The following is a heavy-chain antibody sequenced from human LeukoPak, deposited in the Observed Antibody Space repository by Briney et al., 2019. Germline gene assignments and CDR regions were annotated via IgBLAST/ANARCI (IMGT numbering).Heavy chain of an antibody. Sequence: GASVKVSCKASGYTFTSYGINWVRQAPGQGLGWMGWINPNSGGTNYAQKFQGRVTMTRDTSISTAYMELSRLRSDDTAVYYCAKDCNLWGSSNYYFDYWGQGTLVTVSS. J-gene: IGHJ4*02. CDR2: INPNSGGT. D-gene: IGHD3-16*01. CDR3: AKDCNLWGSSNYYFDY. CDR1: GYTFTSYG. V-gene: IGHV1-2*02.